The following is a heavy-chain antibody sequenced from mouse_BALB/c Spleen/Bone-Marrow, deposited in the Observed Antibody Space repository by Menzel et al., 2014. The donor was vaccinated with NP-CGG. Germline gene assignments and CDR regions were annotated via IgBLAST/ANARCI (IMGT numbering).Heavy chain of an antibody. D-gene: IGHD2-4*01. V-gene: IGHV5-6-3*01. CDR2: INSNGGST. Sequence: EVQRVESGGGLVQPGGSLKLSCAASGFTFSSYGMSWVRQTPDKRLELVATINSNGGSTYYPDSVKGRFTISRDNAKNTLYLQMSSLKSEDTAMYYCARDMITTRGFAYWGQVTLVTVSA. J-gene: IGHJ3*01. CDR3: ARDMITTRGFAY. CDR1: GFTFSSYG.